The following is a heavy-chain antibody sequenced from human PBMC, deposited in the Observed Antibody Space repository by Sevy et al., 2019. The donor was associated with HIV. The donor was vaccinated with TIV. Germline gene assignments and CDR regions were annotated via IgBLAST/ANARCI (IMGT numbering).Heavy chain of an antibody. Sequence: GGSLRLSCATSGFTFDDYAMNWVRQVPGKGLEWVSGVNWKGDGIGYGVSVKGRFIISRDNAKKSLYLQMNSLRVEDTALYHCARSTYYFDTTGFGSFDIWGQGTMVTVSS. J-gene: IGHJ3*02. CDR2: VNWKGDGI. D-gene: IGHD3-22*01. V-gene: IGHV3-20*01. CDR3: ARSTYYFDTTGFGSFDI. CDR1: GFTFDDYA.